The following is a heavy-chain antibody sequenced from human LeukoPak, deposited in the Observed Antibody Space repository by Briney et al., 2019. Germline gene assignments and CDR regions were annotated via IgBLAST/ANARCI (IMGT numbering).Heavy chain of an antibody. CDR2: MYYTGST. J-gene: IGHJ5*02. Sequence: SENLSLTCSVSGGSINSYYWSWIRQPPGKGLEWIGSMYYTGSTDYNPSLKSRVTISVDASKNPFSLRLRSVTAADTAVYYCARSRHAAGTRNWRFDPWGQGTLVTVSS. V-gene: IGHV4-59*12. CDR1: GGSINSYY. CDR3: ARSRHAAGTRNWRFDP. D-gene: IGHD1-7*01.